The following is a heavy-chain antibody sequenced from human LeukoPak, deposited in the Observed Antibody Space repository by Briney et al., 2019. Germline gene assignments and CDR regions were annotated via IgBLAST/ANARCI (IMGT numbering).Heavy chain of an antibody. CDR1: GFTFSDYY. Sequence: GGSLRLSCAASGFTFSDYYMSWIRQAPGKGLEWVSYISSSSSYTNYADSVKGRFTISRDNSKNTLYVQMNSLRAEDTAVYYCAKGGSSKPNYFNYWGQGALVTVSS. J-gene: IGHJ4*02. CDR2: ISSSSSYT. CDR3: AKGGSSKPNYFNY. D-gene: IGHD6-6*01. V-gene: IGHV3-11*03.